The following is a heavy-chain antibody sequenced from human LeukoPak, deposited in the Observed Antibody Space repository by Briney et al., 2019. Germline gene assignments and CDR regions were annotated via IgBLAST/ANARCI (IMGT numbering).Heavy chain of an antibody. V-gene: IGHV3-74*01. D-gene: IGHD6-13*01. CDR2: INTDGSST. CDR1: GFTLSSYW. CDR3: ARVSSSSWWALDY. Sequence: GGSLRLSCAASGFTLSSYWMHWVRQAPGKGLVWVSRINTDGSSTSYADSVKGRFTISRDNAKNTLYLQMNSLRAEDTAVYYCARVSSSSWWALDYWGQGTLVTVSP. J-gene: IGHJ4*02.